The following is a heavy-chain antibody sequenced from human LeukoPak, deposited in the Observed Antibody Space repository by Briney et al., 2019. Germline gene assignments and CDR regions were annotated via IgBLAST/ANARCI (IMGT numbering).Heavy chain of an antibody. J-gene: IGHJ4*02. D-gene: IGHD7-27*01. CDR1: GYTFTGYY. V-gene: IGHV1-2*02. CDR2: IHPNSGDT. CDR3: ARFDQDWGTFDY. Sequence: ASEKVSCKASGYTFTGYYMHWVRQAPGQGLEWMGWIHPNSGDTNYVQKFQGRVTMTRDTSITTAYMELSLRSDDTAVYYCARFDQDWGTFDYWGQGTVVTVSS.